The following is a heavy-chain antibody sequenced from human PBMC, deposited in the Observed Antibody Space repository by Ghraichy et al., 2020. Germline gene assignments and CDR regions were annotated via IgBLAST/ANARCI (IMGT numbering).Heavy chain of an antibody. V-gene: IGHV4-34*01. Sequence: GSLRLSCAVYGGSFSGYYWSWIRQPPGKGLEWIGEINHSGSTNYNPSLKSRVTISVDTSKNQFSLKLSSVTAADTAVYYCARGPRVNIAAAGTFYYYGMDVWGQGTTVTVSS. CDR2: INHSGST. J-gene: IGHJ6*02. CDR3: ARGPRVNIAAAGTFYYYGMDV. D-gene: IGHD6-13*01. CDR1: GGSFSGYY.